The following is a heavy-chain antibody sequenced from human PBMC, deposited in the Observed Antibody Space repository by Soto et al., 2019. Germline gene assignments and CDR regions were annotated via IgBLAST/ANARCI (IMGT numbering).Heavy chain of an antibody. CDR3: ARGEGTTVEHYYYMDV. D-gene: IGHD4-4*01. V-gene: IGHV4-31*03. Sequence: QVQLQESGPGLVKPSQTLSLTCTVSGGSISSGGYYWSWIRQHPGKGLEWVGYIYYCGSTYYNPSLKSRVTISVDTSKNQFSLKLSSVAAADTAVYYCARGEGTTVEHYYYMDVWGKGTTVTVSS. J-gene: IGHJ6*03. CDR1: GGSISSGGYY. CDR2: IYYCGST.